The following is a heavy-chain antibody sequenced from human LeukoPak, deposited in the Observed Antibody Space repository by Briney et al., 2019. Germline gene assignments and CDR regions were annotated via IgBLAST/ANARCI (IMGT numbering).Heavy chain of an antibody. J-gene: IGHJ4*02. CDR1: GGSISSYY. CDR2: ISYNGRT. V-gene: IGHV4-59*08. Sequence: PSETLSLTCTVSGGSISSYYWSWIRQPPGGRLEWIGYISYNGRTDSKPSLKSRVTISVDTSKNQFSLKLRSVTAADTAVYYCARGNSGSASYYFDYWGRGTLVTVSS. D-gene: IGHD5-12*01. CDR3: ARGNSGSASYYFDY.